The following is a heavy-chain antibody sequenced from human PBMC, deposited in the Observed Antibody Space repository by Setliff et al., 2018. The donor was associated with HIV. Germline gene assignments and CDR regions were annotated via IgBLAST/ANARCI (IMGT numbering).Heavy chain of an antibody. V-gene: IGHV4-38-2*01. J-gene: IGHJ4*02. D-gene: IGHD3-10*01. CDR2: ISHSGST. CDR1: GYSISSGYH. Sequence: SETLSLTCAVSGYSISSGYHWGWIRQPPGKGLEWIGSISHSGSTYYNPSLKSRVTISVDTSKNQFSLKLSSVTAADTAVYYCARHEITMVRGVTIKAGYSFDYWGQGTLVTVSS. CDR3: ARHEITMVRGVTIKAGYSFDY.